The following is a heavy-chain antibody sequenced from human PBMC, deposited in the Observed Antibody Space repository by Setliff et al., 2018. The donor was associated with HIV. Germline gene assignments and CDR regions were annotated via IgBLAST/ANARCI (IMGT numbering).Heavy chain of an antibody. V-gene: IGHV3-30*02. J-gene: IGHJ5*02. D-gene: IGHD6-13*01. CDR2: IRYDGSNK. CDR3: AKDTIAAAGTRGWFDP. Sequence: GGSLRLSCAASGFTFSSYGMHWVRQAPGKGLEWVAFIRYDGSNKYYADSVKGRFTISRDNSKNTLYLQMNSLRAEDTAVYYCAKDTIAAAGTRGWFDPWGQGTLVTVSS. CDR1: GFTFSSYG.